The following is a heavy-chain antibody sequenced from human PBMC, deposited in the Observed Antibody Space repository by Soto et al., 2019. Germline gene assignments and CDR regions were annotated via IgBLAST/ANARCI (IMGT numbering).Heavy chain of an antibody. J-gene: IGHJ4*02. CDR3: ARATGSNSHFDY. CDR2: ISSDGSST. CDR1: GFTFSNYW. Sequence: EVQLVEVGGGLVQPGASLRLSCAASGFTFSNYWMHWVRQVPGKGLVWVSRISSDGSSTTYADSAKGRFTISRDNAKNTLYLQMDSLRAEDTALYSCARATGSNSHFDYWGQGTLVTVSS. V-gene: IGHV3-74*01. D-gene: IGHD4-4*01.